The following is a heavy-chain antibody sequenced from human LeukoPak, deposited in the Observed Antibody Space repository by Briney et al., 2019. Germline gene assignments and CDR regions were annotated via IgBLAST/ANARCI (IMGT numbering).Heavy chain of an antibody. CDR3: AGVSVRDYYGSGSYGY. V-gene: IGHV1-8*01. CDR2: MNPNSGNT. J-gene: IGHJ4*02. Sequence: ASVKVSCKASGYTFTSYDINWVRQATGQGLEWMGWMNPNSGNTGYAQKFQGRVTMTRNTSISTAYMELSSLRSEDTAVYYCAGVSVRDYYGSGSYGYWGQGTLVTVSS. CDR1: GYTFTSYD. D-gene: IGHD3-10*01.